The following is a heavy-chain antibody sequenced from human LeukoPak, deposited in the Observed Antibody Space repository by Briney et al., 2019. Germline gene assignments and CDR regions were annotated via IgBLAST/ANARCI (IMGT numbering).Heavy chain of an antibody. CDR1: GFTFSSYA. D-gene: IGHD2-2*01. V-gene: IGHV3-23*01. Sequence: GGSLRLSCSASGFTFSSYAMSWVRQTPGKGLEWVSGISGSGGGTYYADSVRGRFTISRDNAKNSLYLQMNSLRAEDTAVYYCASSSYCSSTSCAGDWGQGTLVTVSS. CDR3: ASSSYCSSTSCAGD. CDR2: ISGSGGGT. J-gene: IGHJ4*02.